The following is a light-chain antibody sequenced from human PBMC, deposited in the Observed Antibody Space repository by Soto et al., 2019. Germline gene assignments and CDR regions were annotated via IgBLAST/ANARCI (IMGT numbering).Light chain of an antibody. CDR3: QQRSNWLLT. Sequence: EIVLTQSPATLALSPGERATISCRASQSVSSYLAWYQQKPGQAPRLLIYHASNRATGIPARFSSSGSGTDFSLTISSLEPEDFAVYYCQQRSNWLLTFGEGTKVEIK. CDR1: QSVSSY. CDR2: HAS. V-gene: IGKV3-11*01. J-gene: IGKJ4*01.